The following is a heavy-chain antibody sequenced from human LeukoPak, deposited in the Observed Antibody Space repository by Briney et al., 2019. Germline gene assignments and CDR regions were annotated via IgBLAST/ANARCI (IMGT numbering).Heavy chain of an antibody. D-gene: IGHD6-13*01. CDR1: GFMFSNHS. J-gene: IGHJ4*02. CDR3: AKSVAAAGGYFDC. V-gene: IGHV3-23*01. Sequence: GGSLRLSCAASGFMFSNHSINWVRQAPGKGLEWVSLINSGGRTYYADSVKGRFTISRDNSKNTLYLQMNSPRAEDTAIYYCAKSVAAAGGYFDCWGQGTLVTVSS. CDR2: INSGGRT.